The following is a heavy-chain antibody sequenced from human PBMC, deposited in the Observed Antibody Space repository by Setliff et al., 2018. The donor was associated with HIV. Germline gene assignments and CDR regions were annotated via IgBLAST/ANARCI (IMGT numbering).Heavy chain of an antibody. Sequence: ASVKVSCKASGYTFTSYSMYWVRQAPGQGLEWMGVINPSGVSADYAQRLQDRITMTSDTSTSTVFLDLSSLTSDDTAVYYCASKVHCTSGVCLDAFDIWGQGTMVTVSS. J-gene: IGHJ3*02. CDR3: ASKVHCTSGVCLDAFDI. CDR2: INPSGVSA. V-gene: IGHV1-46*01. D-gene: IGHD2-8*01. CDR1: GYTFTSYS.